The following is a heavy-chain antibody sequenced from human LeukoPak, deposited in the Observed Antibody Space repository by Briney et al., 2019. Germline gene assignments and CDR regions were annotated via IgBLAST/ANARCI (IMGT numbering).Heavy chain of an antibody. V-gene: IGHV3-30-3*01. CDR2: ISYDGSNK. CDR3: ARGPVPAASPYYYYGMDV. J-gene: IGHJ6*02. D-gene: IGHD2-2*01. Sequence: GGSLRLSCAASGFTFSSYAMHWVRQAPGKGLEWVAVISYDGSNKYYADSVKGRFTISRDNSKNTLYLQMNSLRAEDTAVHYCARGPVPAASPYYYYGMDVWGQGTTVTVSS. CDR1: GFTFSSYA.